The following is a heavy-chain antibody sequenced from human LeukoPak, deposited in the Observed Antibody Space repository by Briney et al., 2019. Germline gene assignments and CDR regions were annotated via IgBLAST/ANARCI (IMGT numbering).Heavy chain of an antibody. V-gene: IGHV3-33*01. J-gene: IGHJ5*02. CDR2: IWYDGSNK. CDR1: GFTFSSYG. Sequence: GGSLRLSCAASGFTFSSYGMHWVRQAPGKGLEWVAVIWYDGSNKYYADSVKGRFTISRDNSKNTLYLQMNSLRAEDTAVYYCARDSRIAARPGRLCNWFDPWGQGTLVTVSS. CDR3: ARDSRIAARPGRLCNWFDP. D-gene: IGHD6-6*01.